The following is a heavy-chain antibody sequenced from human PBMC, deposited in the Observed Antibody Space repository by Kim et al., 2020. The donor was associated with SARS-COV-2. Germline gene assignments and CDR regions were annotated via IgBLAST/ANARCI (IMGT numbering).Heavy chain of an antibody. D-gene: IGHD3-22*01. V-gene: IGHV1-46*01. J-gene: IGHJ3*02. Sequence: GRVTMTRDTSTSTVYMELSSLRSEDTAVYYCARDPHYYDSSGYYSDAFDIWGQGTMVTVSS. CDR3: ARDPHYYDSSGYYSDAFDI.